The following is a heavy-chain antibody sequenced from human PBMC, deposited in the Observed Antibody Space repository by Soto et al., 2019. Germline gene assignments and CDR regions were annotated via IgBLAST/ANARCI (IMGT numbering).Heavy chain of an antibody. D-gene: IGHD1-1*01. CDR1: GYTFTGYY. Sequence: ASVKVSCKASGYTFTGYYMHWVRQAPGQGLEWMGWINPNSGGTNYAQKFQGWVTMTRDTSISTAYMELSRLRSDDTAVYYCATGQNSNGGSAFDIWGQGTMVTVSS. V-gene: IGHV1-2*04. CDR2: INPNSGGT. CDR3: ATGQNSNGGSAFDI. J-gene: IGHJ3*02.